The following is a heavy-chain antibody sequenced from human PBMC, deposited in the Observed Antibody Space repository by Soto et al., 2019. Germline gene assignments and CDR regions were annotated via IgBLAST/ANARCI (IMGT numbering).Heavy chain of an antibody. Sequence: SVKVSCKSSGYTFTYRYLHWVRQAPGQALEWMGWITPFNGNTNYAQKFQDRVTITRDRSMSTAYMELSSLRSEDTAMYYCARERGDGTLRDAFETWGQGTMGTV. D-gene: IGHD1-1*01. CDR1: GYTFTYRY. J-gene: IGHJ3*02. CDR2: ITPFNGNT. CDR3: ARERGDGTLRDAFET. V-gene: IGHV1-45*02.